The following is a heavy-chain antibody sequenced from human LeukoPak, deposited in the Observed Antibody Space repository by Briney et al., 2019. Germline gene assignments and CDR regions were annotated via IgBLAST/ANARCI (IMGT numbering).Heavy chain of an antibody. D-gene: IGHD3-22*01. CDR1: GFSLSSNW. V-gene: IGHV3-30*02. J-gene: IGHJ4*02. CDR2: IGYDGSNR. CDR3: AKKGEVVLDY. Sequence: PGGSLRLSCAASGFSLSSNWMSWVRQAPGKGLEWVAFIGYDGSNRHYADSVKGRFTISKDNSKNTLYLEMNSLRAEDTAVYYCAKKGEVVLDYWGQGTLVTVSS.